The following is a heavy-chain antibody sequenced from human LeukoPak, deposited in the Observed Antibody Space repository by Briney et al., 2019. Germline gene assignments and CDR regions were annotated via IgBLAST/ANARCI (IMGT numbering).Heavy chain of an antibody. CDR3: ARGSYSDSSGYISF. D-gene: IGHD3-22*01. CDR2: INPKRGGT. J-gene: IGHJ4*02. CDR1: GYTFTDYY. Sequence: ASVKVSCKASGYTFTDYYMHWVRQAPGQGLEWMGWINPKRGGTNYVQRFQGRVTMTRDTSISTAYMELTSLRSDDTAVYYCARGSYSDSSGYISFWGQGTLVSVSS. V-gene: IGHV1-2*02.